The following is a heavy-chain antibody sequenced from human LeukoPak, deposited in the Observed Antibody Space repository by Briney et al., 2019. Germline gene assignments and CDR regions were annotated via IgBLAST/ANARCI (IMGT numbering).Heavy chain of an antibody. CDR3: ARRGHDLSHPFDY. D-gene: IGHD3-3*01. CDR2: IYYSGST. CDR1: GGSISSSSYY. J-gene: IGHJ4*02. V-gene: IGHV4-39*01. Sequence: SETLSLTCTVSGGSISSSSYYWGWIRQPPGKGLEWIGSIYYSGSTYYNPSLKSRVTISVDTSKNQFSLKLSSVTAADTAVYYCARRGHDLSHPFDYWGQGTLVTVSS.